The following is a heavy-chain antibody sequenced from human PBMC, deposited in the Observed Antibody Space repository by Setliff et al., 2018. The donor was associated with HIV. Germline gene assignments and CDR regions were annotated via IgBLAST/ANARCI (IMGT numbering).Heavy chain of an antibody. V-gene: IGHV3-15*01. CDR2: IKSKTDGGTT. J-gene: IGHJ6*03. D-gene: IGHD1-26*01. CDR3: TRGWEPDYYYYYMDV. Sequence: PGGSLRLSCSASGFTFDDYGMSWVRQAPGKGLEWVSGIKSKTDGGTTDYAAPVKGRFTISRDDSKNTLYLQMNSLKTEDTAVYYCTRGWEPDYYYYYMDVWGKGTTVTVSS. CDR1: GFTFDDYG.